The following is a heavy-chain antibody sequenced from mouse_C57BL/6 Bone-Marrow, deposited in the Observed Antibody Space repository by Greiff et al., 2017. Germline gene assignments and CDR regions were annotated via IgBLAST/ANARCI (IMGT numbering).Heavy chain of an antibody. J-gene: IGHJ2*01. D-gene: IGHD1-1*01. V-gene: IGHV1-81*01. Sequence: VMLVESGAELARPGASVKLSCKASGYTFTSYGISWVKQRTGQGLEWIGEIYPRSGNTYYNEKFKGKATLTADKSSSTAYMELRSLTSEDSAVYFCARSGGEITTVDYWGQGTTLTVSS. CDR3: ARSGGEITTVDY. CDR1: GYTFTSYG. CDR2: IYPRSGNT.